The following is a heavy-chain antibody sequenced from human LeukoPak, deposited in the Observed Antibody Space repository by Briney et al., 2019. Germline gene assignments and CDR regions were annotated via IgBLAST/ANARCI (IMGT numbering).Heavy chain of an antibody. Sequence: ASVKVSCKASGGTFSSYAISWVRQAPGQGLEWMGWINPNSGGTNHAQKFQGRVTMTGDTSISTAYMELSRLRSDDTAVYYCARDPGANYYDYWGQGTLVTVSS. CDR1: GGTFSSYA. CDR2: INPNSGGT. V-gene: IGHV1-2*02. CDR3: ARDPGANYYDY. J-gene: IGHJ4*02.